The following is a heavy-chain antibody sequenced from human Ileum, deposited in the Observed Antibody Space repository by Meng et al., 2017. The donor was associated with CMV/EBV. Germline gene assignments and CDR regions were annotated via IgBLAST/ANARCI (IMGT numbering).Heavy chain of an antibody. V-gene: IGHV1-18*01. J-gene: IGHJ4*02. CDR2: ISGYNGKT. CDR3: ARDGPDYGEYINFDY. D-gene: IGHD4-17*01. CDR1: GYSFTSYG. Sequence: ASVKVSCKASGYSFTSYGISWVRLCPGQGLEGMAWISGYNGKTNIARTLQDRVIVTADTTTTTAYMELRSLRSDDTAVYYCARDGPDYGEYINFDYWGQGTRVTVSS.